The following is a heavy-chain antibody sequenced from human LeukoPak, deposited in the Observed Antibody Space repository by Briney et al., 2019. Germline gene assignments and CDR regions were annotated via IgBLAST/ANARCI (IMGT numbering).Heavy chain of an antibody. CDR1: GYTFTSYY. V-gene: IGHV1-46*01. Sequence: AASVNVSCKASGYTFTSYYMHWVRQAPGQGLEWMGLINPSGGSTSYAQKFQGRVTMTRDTSISTAYMELSRLRSDDTAVYYCARGGYDFVYYYYGMDVWGQGTTVTVSS. CDR3: ARGGYDFVYYYYGMDV. D-gene: IGHD3-3*01. CDR2: INPSGGST. J-gene: IGHJ6*02.